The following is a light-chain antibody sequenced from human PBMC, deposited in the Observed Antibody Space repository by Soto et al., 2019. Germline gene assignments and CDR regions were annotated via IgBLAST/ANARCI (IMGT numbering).Light chain of an antibody. CDR3: QQYGSSPET. V-gene: IGKV3-20*01. J-gene: IGKJ1*01. Sequence: EIVLMQSPGTLSLSPGERATLSCRASQSVSSAYLAWYQQKPGQAPRLLIYDVSSRATGIPDRFSGSGSGTDFTLTVSRLEPEDFAVYYCQQYGSSPETFGQGTKVDIK. CDR2: DVS. CDR1: QSVSSAY.